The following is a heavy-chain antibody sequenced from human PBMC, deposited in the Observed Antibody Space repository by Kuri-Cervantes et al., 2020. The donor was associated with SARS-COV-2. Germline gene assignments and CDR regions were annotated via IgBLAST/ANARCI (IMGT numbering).Heavy chain of an antibody. CDR2: IPYDGSNK. Sequence: GESLKISCEASGFTFSSYGMHWVPQAPGKGLEWVAVIPYDGSNKYYADPVKGRFTISRDNSKNTLFLQMNSLRAEDTAVYYCVRDGDHWNFDYWGQGTLVTVSS. D-gene: IGHD1-1*01. J-gene: IGHJ4*02. V-gene: IGHV3-30*03. CDR3: VRDGDHWNFDY. CDR1: GFTFSSYG.